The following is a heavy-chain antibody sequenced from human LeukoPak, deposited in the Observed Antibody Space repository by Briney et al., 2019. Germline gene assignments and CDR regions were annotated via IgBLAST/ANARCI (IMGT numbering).Heavy chain of an antibody. CDR3: AREEGYYYGMDV. CDR1: GFTFSSYA. V-gene: IGHV3-23*01. CDR2: ISGSGGST. J-gene: IGHJ6*02. Sequence: GGSLRLSCAASGFTFSSYAMSWVRQAPGKGLEWVSAISGSGGSTYYADSVKGRFTISRDNSKNTLYLQMYSLRAEDTAVYYCAREEGYYYGMDVWGQGTTATVSS.